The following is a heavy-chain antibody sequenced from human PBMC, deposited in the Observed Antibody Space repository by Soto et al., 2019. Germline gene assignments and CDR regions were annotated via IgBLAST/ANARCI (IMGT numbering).Heavy chain of an antibody. CDR2: IWYDGSNK. CDR3: ARDLRQRGWLGRFDY. Sequence: QVQLVESGGGVVQPGRSLRLSCAASGFTFSSYGMHWVRQAPGKGLEWVAVIWYDGSNKYYADSVKGRFTISRDNSKNTLYLQMNSLRAEDTAVYYCARDLRQRGWLGRFDYWGQGTLVTVSS. V-gene: IGHV3-33*01. D-gene: IGHD3-22*01. CDR1: GFTFSSYG. J-gene: IGHJ4*02.